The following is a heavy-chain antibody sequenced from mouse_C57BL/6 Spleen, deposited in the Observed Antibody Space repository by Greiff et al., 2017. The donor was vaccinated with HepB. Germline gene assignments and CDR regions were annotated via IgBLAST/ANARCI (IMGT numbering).Heavy chain of an antibody. D-gene: IGHD4-1*01. CDR2: IYPGDGDT. Sequence: VPLQQSGAELVKPGASVKISCKASGYAFSSYWMNWVKQRPGKGLEWIGQIYPGDGDTKYNGQFKGKATLTADKSSRTAYMQLSSLTSEDSAVYVCARSGDVEWYFDVWGTGTTVTVSS. V-gene: IGHV1-80*01. J-gene: IGHJ1*03. CDR3: ARSGDVEWYFDV. CDR1: GYAFSSYW.